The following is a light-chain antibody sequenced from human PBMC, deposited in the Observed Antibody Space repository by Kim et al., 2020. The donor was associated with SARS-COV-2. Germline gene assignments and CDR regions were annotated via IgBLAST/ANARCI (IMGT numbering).Light chain of an antibody. CDR1: SGSIASYY. J-gene: IGLJ3*02. V-gene: IGLV6-57*02. Sequence: NFMLTQPHSVSESPGKTVTISCTGSSGSIASYYVQWYQQRPGSAPTTVIYEDNQRPSGVPDRFSGSIDRSSNSASLTISGLQTEDEADYYCQSYDSSNSWVFGGGTQLTVL. CDR2: EDN. CDR3: QSYDSSNSWV.